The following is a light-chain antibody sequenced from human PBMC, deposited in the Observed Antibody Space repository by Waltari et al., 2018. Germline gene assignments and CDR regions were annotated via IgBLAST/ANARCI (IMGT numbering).Light chain of an antibody. Sequence: SYVLTQPPSASVATGETARITCGGDNVGSKSVHWYQQKPGQAPLLVVYDDSARPSGIPDRFSASNSGNTATLTISRVENGDEADYYCQVWDTTSYRVVFGGGTKLTVL. J-gene: IGLJ2*01. CDR3: QVWDTTSYRVV. CDR1: NVGSKS. CDR2: DDS. V-gene: IGLV3-21*02.